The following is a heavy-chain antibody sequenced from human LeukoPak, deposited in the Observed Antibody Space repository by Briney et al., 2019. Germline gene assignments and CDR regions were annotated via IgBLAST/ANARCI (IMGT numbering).Heavy chain of an antibody. J-gene: IGHJ3*01. CDR2: INHSGST. V-gene: IGHV4-34*01. CDR3: ARGPFEGFLRV. CDR1: GGSFSGYY. Sequence: SETLSLTCAVYGGSFSGYYWSWIRQPPGNGLEWIGEINHSGSTNYNPSLKSRVTISVDTSKNQFSLKLSSVTAADTAVYYCARGPFEGFLRVWGQGTMVTVSS. D-gene: IGHD3-9*01.